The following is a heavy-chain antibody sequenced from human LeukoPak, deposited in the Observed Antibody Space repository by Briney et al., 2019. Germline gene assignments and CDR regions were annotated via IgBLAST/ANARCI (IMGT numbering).Heavy chain of an antibody. CDR1: GYTFTGYY. V-gene: IGHV1-2*02. J-gene: IGHJ6*02. Sequence: GASVKVSCKASGYTFTGYYMHWVRQAPGQGLEWMGWINPNSGGTNYAQKFQGRVTMTRDASISTAYMELSRLRSDDTAVYYCARHIIRSSSWNYYYYGMDVWGQGTTVTVSS. D-gene: IGHD6-13*01. CDR3: ARHIIRSSSWNYYYYGMDV. CDR2: INPNSGGT.